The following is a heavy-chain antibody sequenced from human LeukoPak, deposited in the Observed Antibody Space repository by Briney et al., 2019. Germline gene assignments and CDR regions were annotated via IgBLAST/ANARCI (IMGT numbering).Heavy chain of an antibody. D-gene: IGHD2-2*01. J-gene: IGHJ4*02. CDR3: ARDFGGYCSSSNCYLGWLDY. CDR2: IISSRSYI. CDR1: GFTFSSYT. V-gene: IGHV3-21*03. Sequence: GRSLRLSCAASGFTFSSYTMNWVRQAPGKGLEGVSSIISSRSYIYYADSVKGRFTISRDNAKNSLYLQMNSLRAEDTAVYYCARDFGGYCSSSNCYLGWLDYWGQGTLVTVSS.